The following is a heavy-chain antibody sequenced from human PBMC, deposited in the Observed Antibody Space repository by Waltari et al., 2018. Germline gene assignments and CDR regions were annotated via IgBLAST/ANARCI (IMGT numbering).Heavy chain of an antibody. CDR3: ARTPGIAAAGSDY. D-gene: IGHD6-13*01. CDR2: ISGSGGST. CDR1: GFTFSSYA. Sequence: EVQLLESGGGLVQPGGSLRLSVAASGFTFSSYAMSWVRKAPGKGLEWVSAISGSGGSTYYADSVKGRFTISRDNSKNTLYLQMNSLRAEDTAVYYCARTPGIAAAGSDYWGQGTLVTVSS. J-gene: IGHJ4*02. V-gene: IGHV3-23*01.